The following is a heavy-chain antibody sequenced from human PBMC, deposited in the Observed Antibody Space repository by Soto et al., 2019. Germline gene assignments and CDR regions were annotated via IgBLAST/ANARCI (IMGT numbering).Heavy chain of an antibody. CDR2: INHSGST. CDR1: GGSFSGYY. V-gene: IGHV4-34*01. J-gene: IGHJ4*02. D-gene: IGHD6-19*01. CDR3: ARGQSSGWLFYFDY. Sequence: QVQLQQWGAGLLKPSETLSLTCAVYGGSFSGYYWSWIRQPPGKGLEWIGEINHSGSTNYNPSLKSRVTISVDTSKNQFSLKLRSVTAADTAVYYCARGQSSGWLFYFDYWGQGTLVTVSS.